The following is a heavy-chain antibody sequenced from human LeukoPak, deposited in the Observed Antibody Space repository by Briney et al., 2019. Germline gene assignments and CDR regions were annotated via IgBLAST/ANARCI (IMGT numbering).Heavy chain of an antibody. CDR1: GGSISSSSYY. J-gene: IGHJ4*02. Sequence: SETLSLTCTVSGGSISSSSYYWGWIRQPPGKGLEWIGEINHSGSTNYNPSLKSRVTISVDTSKNQFSLKLSSVTAADTAVYYCASDIWSGYSFDYWGQGTLVTVSS. D-gene: IGHD3-3*01. CDR3: ASDIWSGYSFDY. CDR2: INHSGST. V-gene: IGHV4-39*07.